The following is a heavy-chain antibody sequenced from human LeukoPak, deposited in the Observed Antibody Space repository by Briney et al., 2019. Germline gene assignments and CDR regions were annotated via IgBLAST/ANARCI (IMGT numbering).Heavy chain of an antibody. J-gene: IGHJ3*02. V-gene: IGHV3-33*06. CDR2: IWDDGSNK. Sequence: GGSLRLSCAASGFTFSSYGMHWVRQAPGKGLEWVAVIWDDGSNKYYADSVKGRFTISRDISKNTLYLQMNSLRAEDTALYYCAKELYSSSSSRGAFDIWGQGTMVTVSS. CDR1: GFTFSSYG. D-gene: IGHD6-6*01. CDR3: AKELYSSSSSRGAFDI.